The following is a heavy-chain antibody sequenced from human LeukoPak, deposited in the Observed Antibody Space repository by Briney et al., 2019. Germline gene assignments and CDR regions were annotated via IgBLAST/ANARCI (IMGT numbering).Heavy chain of an antibody. CDR2: IHYTGST. CDR1: GGSINSYY. Sequence: SETLSLTCIVSGGSINSYYWSWIRQPPGKGLECIGYIHYTGSTNYNPSLKSRVTISVDTSKNQFSLKLSSVTAADTAIYYCARGGYYGSGNDFRFDPWGQGTLVTVSS. CDR3: ARGGYYGSGNDFRFDP. V-gene: IGHV4-59*01. J-gene: IGHJ5*02. D-gene: IGHD3-10*01.